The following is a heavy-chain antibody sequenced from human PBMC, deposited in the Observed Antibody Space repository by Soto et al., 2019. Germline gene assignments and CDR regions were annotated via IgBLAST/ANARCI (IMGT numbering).Heavy chain of an antibody. J-gene: IGHJ5*02. D-gene: IGHD6-25*01. CDR1: GFTFNNYY. V-gene: IGHV3-7*01. CDR2: IKHDGSER. CDR3: ARDIGPRSGCTANDP. Sequence: EVQVVESGGGLVQPGGSLRLSCAASGFTFNNYYMTWVRQAPGKGLEWVANIKHDGSERYYADSVKGRFTISRDNAKNSLYLQMNSLKVEDTAVYYCARDIGPRSGCTANDPWGPGTLVTVSS.